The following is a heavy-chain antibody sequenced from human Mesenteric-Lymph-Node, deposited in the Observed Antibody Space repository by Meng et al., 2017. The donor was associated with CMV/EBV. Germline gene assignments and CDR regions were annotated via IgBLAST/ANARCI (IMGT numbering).Heavy chain of an antibody. CDR2: TGPYNGNT. D-gene: IGHD1-14*01. J-gene: IGHJ4*02. CDR3: ARFYGNPMFDY. Sequence: ASVKVSCKASGYTFTSYGISWVRQAPGQGLEWMGWTGPYNGNTNYARKFQGRVTMTTDTSTSTAYVELRGLRSDDTAVYYCARFYGNPMFDYWGQGTLVTVSS. V-gene: IGHV1-18*01. CDR1: GYTFTSYG.